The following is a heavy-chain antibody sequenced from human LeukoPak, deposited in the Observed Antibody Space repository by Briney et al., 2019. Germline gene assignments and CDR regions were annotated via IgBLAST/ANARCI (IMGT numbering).Heavy chain of an antibody. Sequence: SETLSLTCTVSGGSISSYYWSWIRQPPGKGLEWIGYIYYSGSTNYNPSLKSRVTISVDTSKNQFSLKLSSVTAADTAVYYCARDRFGGFGESNRLTYYYYYGMDVWGQGTTVTVSS. CDR3: ARDRFGGFGESNRLTYYYYYGMDV. CDR2: IYYSGST. D-gene: IGHD3-10*01. V-gene: IGHV4-59*01. J-gene: IGHJ6*02. CDR1: GGSISSYY.